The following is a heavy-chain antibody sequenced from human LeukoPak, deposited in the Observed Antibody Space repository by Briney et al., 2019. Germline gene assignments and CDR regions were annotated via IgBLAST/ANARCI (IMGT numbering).Heavy chain of an antibody. Sequence: GGSLRLSCAASGFTFSNYNMNWVCQAPGQAMEWVSSITSSGTYIFYADSVKGRFTISRDNAKNSLYLQMDSLGPEDTAVYYCARDPYSGNYGNDYYYYMDVWGKGTTVTISS. J-gene: IGHJ6*03. CDR2: ITSSGTYI. D-gene: IGHD1-26*01. V-gene: IGHV3-21*01. CDR1: GFTFSNYN. CDR3: ARDPYSGNYGNDYYYYMDV.